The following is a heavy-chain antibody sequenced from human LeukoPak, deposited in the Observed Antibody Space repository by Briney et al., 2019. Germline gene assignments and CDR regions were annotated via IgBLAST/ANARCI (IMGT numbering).Heavy chain of an antibody. CDR3: AKNVGYCSSINGYKPVDY. CDR1: GFTFSHYA. J-gene: IGHJ4*02. CDR2: FSGSGVYR. D-gene: IGHD2-2*01. Sequence: GGSLRLSCAASGFTFSHYAMSWARQAPGKGLEGVSVFSGSGVYRYYADSVKGRFTISRDNSKNTLDLQINSLKAEDTAVYCCAKNVGYCSSINGYKPVDYWGQGTLVTVSS. V-gene: IGHV3-23*01.